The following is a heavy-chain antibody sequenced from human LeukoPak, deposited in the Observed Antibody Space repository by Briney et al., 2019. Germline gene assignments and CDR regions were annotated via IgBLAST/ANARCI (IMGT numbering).Heavy chain of an antibody. Sequence: SETLSLTRAVYGGSFSGYYWSWIRQPPGKGLEWIGEINHSGSTNYNPSLKSRVTISVDTSKNQFSLKLSSVTAADTAVYYCARDNTVTNYYYYYGMDVWGQGTTVTVSS. CDR1: GGSFSGYY. J-gene: IGHJ6*02. CDR2: INHSGST. CDR3: ARDNTVTNYYYYYGMDV. V-gene: IGHV4-34*01. D-gene: IGHD4-17*01.